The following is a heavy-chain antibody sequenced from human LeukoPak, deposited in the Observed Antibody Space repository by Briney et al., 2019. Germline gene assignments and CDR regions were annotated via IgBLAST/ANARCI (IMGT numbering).Heavy chain of an antibody. Sequence: ASVKVSCKASGYTFTSYGISWVRQAPGQGLEWMGWISVYNGNTNYAQKLQGRVTMTTDTSTSTAYMELRSLRSDDTAVYYCARDLPRLLWFGELLFDYWGQGTLVTVSS. J-gene: IGHJ4*02. CDR3: ARDLPRLLWFGELLFDY. CDR1: GYTFTSYG. D-gene: IGHD3-10*01. V-gene: IGHV1-18*01. CDR2: ISVYNGNT.